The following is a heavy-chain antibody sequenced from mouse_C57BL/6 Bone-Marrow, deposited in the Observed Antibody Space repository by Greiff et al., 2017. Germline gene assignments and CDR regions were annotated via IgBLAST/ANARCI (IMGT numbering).Heavy chain of an antibody. V-gene: IGHV5-17*01. CDR2: ISSGSSTI. J-gene: IGHJ2*01. CDR1: GFTFSDYG. Sequence: EVKVVESGGGLVKPGGSLKLSCAASGFTFSDYGMHWVRQAPEKGLEWVAYISSGSSTIYSADTVTGRFTISRDNAKNTLFLQMTSLRSEDTAMYYCARRLWFFDYWGQGTTLTVSS. CDR3: ARRLWFFDY. D-gene: IGHD2-2*01.